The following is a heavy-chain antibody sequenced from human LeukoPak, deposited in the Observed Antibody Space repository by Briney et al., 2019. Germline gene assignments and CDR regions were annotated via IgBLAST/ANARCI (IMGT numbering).Heavy chain of an antibody. D-gene: IGHD6-19*01. CDR3: ARDRVATWAVPGTYYFDY. V-gene: IGHV4-34*01. CDR1: GGSFSGYY. CDR2: INHSGST. Sequence: SETLSLTCAVYGGSFSGYYWSWIRQPPGKGLEWIGEINHSGSTNYNPSLKSRVTISVDTSKNQFSLKLSSVTAADTAVYYCARDRVATWAVPGTYYFDYWGQGTLVTVSS. J-gene: IGHJ4*02.